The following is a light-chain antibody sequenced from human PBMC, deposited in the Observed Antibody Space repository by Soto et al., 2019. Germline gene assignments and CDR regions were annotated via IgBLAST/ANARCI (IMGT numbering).Light chain of an antibody. CDR3: MQSTGVVT. CDR2: KVS. Sequence: VVLTQSPLSLPVTLGQPASISCRSSQSLVFSDGITYLSWFHQRPGQSPRRLIYKVSNRDSGVPDRFSGSGSGTDFTLKISRVEAEDIGLYYCMQSTGVVTFGPGTKVDIK. J-gene: IGKJ3*01. V-gene: IGKV2-30*01. CDR1: QSLVFSDGITY.